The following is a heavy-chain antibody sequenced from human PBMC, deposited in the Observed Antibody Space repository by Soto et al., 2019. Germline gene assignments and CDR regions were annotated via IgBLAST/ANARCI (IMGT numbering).Heavy chain of an antibody. CDR1: GFPFWHYG. V-gene: IGHV3-33*01. Sequence: QVQLVESGGGVVQPGRSLRLSCVGSGFPFWHYGMHWVRQAPGKGLEWVAVIWSDGNKESYTDSVTGRFAISPANSKATLSLEMNSLRVEDTAVYFCARDRNGGWLHMDVWGQGTTVSVSS. CDR2: IWSDGNKE. D-gene: IGHD6-19*01. CDR3: ARDRNGGWLHMDV. J-gene: IGHJ6*02.